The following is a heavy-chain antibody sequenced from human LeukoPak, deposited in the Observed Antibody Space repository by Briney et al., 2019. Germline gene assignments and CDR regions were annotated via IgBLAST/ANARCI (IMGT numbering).Heavy chain of an antibody. CDR1: GXSFSSYA. CDR3: AKVQLGIGVDY. CDR2: ISDGGSRT. Sequence: PGGSLRLSCAASGXSFSSYALSWVRQAPGRGLEWVSGISDGGSRTYYADSVKGRFTISRYDSKNTLYLQMNSLRAEDTAVYYCAKVQLGIGVDYWGQGTLVTVSS. D-gene: IGHD7-27*01. V-gene: IGHV3-23*01. J-gene: IGHJ4*02.